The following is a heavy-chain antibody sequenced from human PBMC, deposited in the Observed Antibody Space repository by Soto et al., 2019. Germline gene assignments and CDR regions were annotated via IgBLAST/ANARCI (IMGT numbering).Heavy chain of an antibody. J-gene: IGHJ4*02. V-gene: IGHV1-46*03. D-gene: IGHD2-2*01. Sequence: VKVSCKASGYTFTSYYMHWVRQAPGQGLERMGIINPSGGSTSYAQKCQGRVTMTRDTSTSTVYMELSSVRSEDTALYYCARVGYSSASCSELIQYWGQGTLVNVSS. CDR2: INPSGGST. CDR3: ARVGYSSASCSELIQY. CDR1: GYTFTSYY.